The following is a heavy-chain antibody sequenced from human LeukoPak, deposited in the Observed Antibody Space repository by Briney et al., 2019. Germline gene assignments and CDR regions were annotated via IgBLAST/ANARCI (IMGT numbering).Heavy chain of an antibody. CDR1: GYTFTSYD. CDR3: ARIQYQLLVNYYYYYMDV. V-gene: IGHV1-8*03. Sequence: ASVKVSCKASGYTFTSYDINWVRQATGQGLEWMGWMNPNSGNTGCAQKFQGRVTITRNTSISTAYMELSSLRSEDTAVYYCARIQYQLLVNYYYYYMDVRGKGTTVTVSS. CDR2: MNPNSGNT. D-gene: IGHD2-2*01. J-gene: IGHJ6*03.